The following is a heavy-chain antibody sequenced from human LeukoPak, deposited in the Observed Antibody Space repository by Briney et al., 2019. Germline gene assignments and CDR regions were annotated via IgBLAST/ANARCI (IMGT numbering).Heavy chain of an antibody. CDR1: GFTFSSYA. CDR3: ARGYYDILTPWSY. D-gene: IGHD3-9*01. J-gene: IGHJ4*02. CDR2: ISYDGSNK. V-gene: IGHV3-30*04. Sequence: GGSLRLSCAASGFTFSSYAMHWVRQAPGKGLEWVAVISYDGSNKYYADSVKGRFTVSRDNSKNTLYLQMNSLRAEDTAVNYCARGYYDILTPWSYWGQGTLVTVSS.